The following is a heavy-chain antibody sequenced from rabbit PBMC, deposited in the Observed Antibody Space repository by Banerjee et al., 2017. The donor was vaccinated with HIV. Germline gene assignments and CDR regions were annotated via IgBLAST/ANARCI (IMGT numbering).Heavy chain of an antibody. J-gene: IGHJ4*01. Sequence: QEQLEESGGGLVQPEGSLTLTCKASGFTLSSYWMWWVRQAPGKGLEWIACIGAGSSGTTYYASWVKGRFTISKTSSTTVTLQMTSLTAADTATYFCARGAGSAIYGYAYFNLWGPGTLVTVS. CDR1: GFTLSSYW. CDR2: IGAGSSGTT. D-gene: IGHD6-1*01. CDR3: ARGAGSAIYGYAYFNL. V-gene: IGHV1S45*01.